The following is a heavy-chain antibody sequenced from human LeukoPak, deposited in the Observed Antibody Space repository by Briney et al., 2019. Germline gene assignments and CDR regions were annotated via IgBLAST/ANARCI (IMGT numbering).Heavy chain of an antibody. Sequence: GGSLRLSCAASGFTFGRYGVHWVRQAPGKGLEWVTYISYDGSTKYYADSVTGRFTIFRDNSKNTVSLQMDSLTVEDTAVYYCARDRSGYYSTDYWGQGTLVSVSS. V-gene: IGHV3-30-3*01. CDR1: GFTFGRYG. CDR2: ISYDGSTK. J-gene: IGHJ4*02. CDR3: ARDRSGYYSTDY. D-gene: IGHD3-22*01.